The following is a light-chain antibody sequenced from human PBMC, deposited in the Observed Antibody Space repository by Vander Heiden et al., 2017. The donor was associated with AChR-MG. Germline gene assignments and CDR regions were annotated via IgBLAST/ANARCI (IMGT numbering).Light chain of an antibody. V-gene: IGLV2-14*03. J-gene: IGLJ2*01. CDR1: SSDIGGYKY. CDR3: CSYTSTNTLL. Sequence: QSALTQPASVSVSPGQSITISCTGTSSDIGGYKYVSWYQQHPGKAPKLMIYDVTNRPSGVSNRFSGSKSGNTASLTISGLQAEDEANYYCCSYTSTNTLLFGGGTKLTVL. CDR2: DVT.